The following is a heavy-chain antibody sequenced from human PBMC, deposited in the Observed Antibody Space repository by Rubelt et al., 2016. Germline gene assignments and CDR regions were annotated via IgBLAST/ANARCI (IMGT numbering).Heavy chain of an antibody. CDR2: ISGSGGST. Sequence: EVQLVESGGGLVQPGRSLRLSCTASGFTFGDCAMSWFRQAPGKGLEWVSSISGSGGSTYYADSVKGRFTTSRDNPKNTRYLQMNSLRSEDTAVYYWARSSGDYGPGYWGQGTLVTVSS. D-gene: IGHD4-17*01. CDR1: GFTFGDCA. CDR3: ARSSGDYGPGY. V-gene: IGHV3-23*04. J-gene: IGHJ4*02.